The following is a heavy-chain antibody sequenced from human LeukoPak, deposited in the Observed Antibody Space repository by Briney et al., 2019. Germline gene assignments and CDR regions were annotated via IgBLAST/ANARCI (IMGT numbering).Heavy chain of an antibody. CDR3: ARPYYYDSRIDP. D-gene: IGHD3-22*01. V-gene: IGHV4-30-4*01. CDR2: MYHSGST. CDR1: GGSISSGDYY. Sequence: SQTLSLTCTVSGGSISSGDYYWSWIRQPPGKGLEWIAYMYHSGSTYYNPPLKSRVTMSADTSKNQLSLKLSSVTAADTAVYYCARPYYYDSRIDPWGQGILVTVSS. J-gene: IGHJ5*02.